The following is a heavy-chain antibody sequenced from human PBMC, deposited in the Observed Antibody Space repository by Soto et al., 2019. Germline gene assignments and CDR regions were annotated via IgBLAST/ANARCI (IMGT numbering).Heavy chain of an antibody. V-gene: IGHV3-48*03. CDR3: ARIHNNYNDVHFDS. J-gene: IGHJ4*02. D-gene: IGHD3-10*01. Sequence: PGGSLRLSCIGSGFTFSSYEMNWVRQAPGKGLEWISYIGGSGGSKFYADSVQGRFTISRDNARNSLYLQMDSLTAADTAVYYCARIHNNYNDVHFDSWGQGALVTVSS. CDR1: GFTFSSYE. CDR2: IGGSGGSK.